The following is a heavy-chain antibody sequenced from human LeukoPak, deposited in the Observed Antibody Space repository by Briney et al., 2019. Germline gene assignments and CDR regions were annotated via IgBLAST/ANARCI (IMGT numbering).Heavy chain of an antibody. D-gene: IGHD6-13*01. Sequence: ASVKVSCKASGYTFSDYYIHWVRQAPGKGLEWMGGFDPEDGETIYAQKFQGRVTMTEDTSTDTAYMELSSLRSEDTAVYYCATGRSSSPAAFDIWGQGTMVTVSS. CDR3: ATGRSSSPAAFDI. CDR1: GYTFSDYY. J-gene: IGHJ3*02. CDR2: FDPEDGET. V-gene: IGHV1-24*01.